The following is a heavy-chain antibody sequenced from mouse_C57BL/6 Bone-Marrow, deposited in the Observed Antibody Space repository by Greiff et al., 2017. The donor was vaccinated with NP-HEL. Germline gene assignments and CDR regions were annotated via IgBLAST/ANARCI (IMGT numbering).Heavy chain of an antibody. CDR3: ARGIYYYAAWFAY. V-gene: IGHV1-54*01. CDR1: GYAFTNYL. J-gene: IGHJ3*01. Sequence: VQLQQSGAELVRPGTSVKVSCKASGYAFTNYLIEWVKQRPGQGLEWIGVINPGSGGTNYNEKFKGKATLTADKSSSTAYKQLSSLTSEDSAVYFCARGIYYYAAWFAYWGQGTLVTVSA. D-gene: IGHD1-1*01. CDR2: INPGSGGT.